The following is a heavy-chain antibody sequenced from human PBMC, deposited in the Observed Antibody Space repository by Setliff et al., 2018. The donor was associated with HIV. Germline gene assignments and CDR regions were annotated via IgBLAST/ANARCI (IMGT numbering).Heavy chain of an antibody. Sequence: SETLSLTCIVSGGSISSYYWSWIRQPPGKGLEWIGYIYYSGSTNYNPSLKSRVTISVDTSKNQFSLRLSSMTAADTAVYYCAREIYGGNSRPCDYWGQGTLVTVSS. CDR1: GGSISSYY. CDR3: AREIYGGNSRPCDY. J-gene: IGHJ4*02. D-gene: IGHD4-17*01. V-gene: IGHV4-59*12. CDR2: IYYSGST.